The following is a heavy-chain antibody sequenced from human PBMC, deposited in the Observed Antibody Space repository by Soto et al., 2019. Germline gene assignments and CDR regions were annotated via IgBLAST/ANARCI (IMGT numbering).Heavy chain of an antibody. D-gene: IGHD3-10*01. V-gene: IGHV1-3*01. CDR3: ARGKRGLWFGAAAYGMDV. Sequence: ASVKVSCKASGYTFTSYAMHWVRQAPGQRLEWMGWINAGNGNTKYSQKFQGRVTITRDTSASTAYMELSSLRSEDTAVYYCARGKRGLWFGAAAYGMDVWGQGTAVTVSS. CDR2: INAGNGNT. CDR1: GYTFTSYA. J-gene: IGHJ6*02.